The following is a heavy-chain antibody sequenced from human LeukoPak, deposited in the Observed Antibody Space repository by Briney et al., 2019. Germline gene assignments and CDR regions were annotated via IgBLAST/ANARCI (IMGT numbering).Heavy chain of an antibody. CDR1: GFTFSSYS. CDR3: AREKFAVRDAFDI. Sequence: PGGSLRVSCAASGFTFSSYSMNWVRQAPGKGLEWVSYISSSSSTIYYADSVKGRFTISRDNAKNSLYLQMNSLRDEDTAVYYCAREKFAVRDAFDIWGQGTMVTVSS. V-gene: IGHV3-48*02. J-gene: IGHJ3*02. CDR2: ISSSSSTI.